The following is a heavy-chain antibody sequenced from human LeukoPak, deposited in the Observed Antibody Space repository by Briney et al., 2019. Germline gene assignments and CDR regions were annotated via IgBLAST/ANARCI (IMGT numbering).Heavy chain of an antibody. CDR1: GGSISSYY. V-gene: IGHV4-59*01. J-gene: IGHJ4*02. CDR3: ARVSGFYYPFDY. CDR2: IYDSGRT. Sequence: PSETLSLTCTVSGGSISSYYWSWIRQPPGQALECSGDIYDSGRTNYNPTLKSRVTISLDTSKNQFSLKLNSVTAADTAMYYCARVSGFYYPFDYWGQGTLVTVSS. D-gene: IGHD3-22*01.